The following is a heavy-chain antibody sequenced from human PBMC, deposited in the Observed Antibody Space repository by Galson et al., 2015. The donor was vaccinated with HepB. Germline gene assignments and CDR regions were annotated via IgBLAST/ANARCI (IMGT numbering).Heavy chain of an antibody. V-gene: IGHV3-49*03. CDR2: IRSKAGGGTI. CDR1: GFTFGDYA. CDR3: TRVRCFRKTCFPHYYFDS. D-gene: IGHD2-15*01. Sequence: SLRLSCAGSGFTFGDYAVSWFRQAPGTGLEWVGFIRSKAGGGTIEYAASETGRFTISRDDAKSIAYLQMNSLKTEDTAMYYCTRVRCFRKTCFPHYYFDSWAPGTLVTVSS. J-gene: IGHJ4*02.